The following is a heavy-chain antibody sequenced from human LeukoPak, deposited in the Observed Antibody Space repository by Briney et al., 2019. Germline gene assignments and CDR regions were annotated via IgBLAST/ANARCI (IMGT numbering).Heavy chain of an antibody. Sequence: SETLSLTCSVSGYSISSGYYWGCIRQPPGKGLEWIGSIYHSGSTYCNPSLKSRVTISVDTSKNQFSLKLSSVTAADTAVYYCARGRDTAMVIYYFDYWGQGTLVTVSS. D-gene: IGHD5-18*01. CDR1: GYSISSGYY. V-gene: IGHV4-38-2*02. J-gene: IGHJ4*02. CDR3: ARGRDTAMVIYYFDY. CDR2: IYHSGST.